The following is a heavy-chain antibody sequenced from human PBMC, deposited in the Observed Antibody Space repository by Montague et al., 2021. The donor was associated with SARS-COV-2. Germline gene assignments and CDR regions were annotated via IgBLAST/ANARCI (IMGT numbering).Heavy chain of an antibody. D-gene: IGHD3-22*01. V-gene: IGHV4-59*08. Sequence: SETLSLTCTVSGVSSSAKYWSWIRQPPGKRLEWVGYVFNNEGTNYSPSLRSRVAISVDTSKNQFSLRLTSVTAADTAFYYCVRQQRYDGLSDSSDYWGQGTLVTVSS. J-gene: IGHJ4*02. CDR3: VRQQRYDGLSDSSDY. CDR2: VFNNEGT. CDR1: GVSSSAKY.